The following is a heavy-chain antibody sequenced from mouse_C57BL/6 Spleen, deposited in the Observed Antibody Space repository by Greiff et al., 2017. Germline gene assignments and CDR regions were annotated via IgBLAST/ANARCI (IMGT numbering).Heavy chain of an antibody. CDR1: GYTFTSYW. CDR3: ARGDYYGSSYSAWFAY. Sequence: VQLQQPGAELVKPGASVKLSCKASGYTFTSYWMQWVKQRPGQGLEWIGEIDPSDSYTNYNQKFKGKATLTVDTSSSTAYMQLSSLTSEDSAVYYCARGDYYGSSYSAWFAYWGQGTLVTVSA. CDR2: IDPSDSYT. D-gene: IGHD1-1*01. J-gene: IGHJ3*01. V-gene: IGHV1-50*01.